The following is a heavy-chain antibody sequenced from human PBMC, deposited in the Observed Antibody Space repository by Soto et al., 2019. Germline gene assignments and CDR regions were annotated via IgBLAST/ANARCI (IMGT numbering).Heavy chain of an antibody. CDR1: SASFGDHY. V-gene: IGHV4-34*01. CDR3: ARVMRGSYSPPHAFPGYYYGMDV. D-gene: IGHD1-26*01. CDR2: VHPSGST. Sequence: SETLSLTCAVFSASFGDHYWAWIRQAPDKGLEWLGEVHPSGSTDYNPPLKSQLTLSLDTSKNQSPLKVASVPAADTAVYYCARVMRGSYSPPHAFPGYYYGMDVWGQGTTVTVS. J-gene: IGHJ6*02.